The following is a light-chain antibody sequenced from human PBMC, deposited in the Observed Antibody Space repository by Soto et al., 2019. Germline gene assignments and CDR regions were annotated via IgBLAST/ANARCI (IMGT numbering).Light chain of an antibody. CDR1: NSDVGGYDY. CDR3: SSLTSSNTWL. Sequence: QSALTQPASVSGSPGQSITISCTGTNSDVGGYDYVSWYQHYPGKAPKLLIYQVNNRPSGVSSRFSGSKSGNTASLTFSGLQAEDEADYYGSSLTSSNTWLFGGGTKLTVL. J-gene: IGLJ3*02. V-gene: IGLV2-14*01. CDR2: QVN.